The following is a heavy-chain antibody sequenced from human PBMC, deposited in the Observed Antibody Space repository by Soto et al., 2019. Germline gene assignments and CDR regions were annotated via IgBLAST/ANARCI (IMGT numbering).Heavy chain of an antibody. CDR2: ISYDGSNK. J-gene: IGHJ4*02. V-gene: IGHV3-30*18. D-gene: IGHD6-13*01. CDR1: GFTFSSYG. Sequence: QVQLVESGGGVVQPGRSLRLSCAASGFTFSSYGMHWVRQTPGKGLEWVAVISYDGSNKYYADSVKGRFTISRDNSKNTLYLQMNSLRAEDTAVYYCAKIAAAGFDYWGQGTLVTVS. CDR3: AKIAAAGFDY.